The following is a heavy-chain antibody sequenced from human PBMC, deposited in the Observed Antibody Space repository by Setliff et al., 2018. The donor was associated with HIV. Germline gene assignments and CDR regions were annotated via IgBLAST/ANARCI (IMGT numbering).Heavy chain of an antibody. D-gene: IGHD2-2*01. CDR3: AIDMVGGWLRPMPDF. Sequence: ASVKVSCKVSGFTLREVSMNWVRQAPAKGLELMGYFDPEDGETVYALKFQGRVTMTEDTSTDTAYMELSGLRSEDTAVYYCAIDMVGGWLRPMPDFWGQGALVTVSS. V-gene: IGHV1-24*01. CDR2: FDPEDGET. CDR1: GFTLREVS. J-gene: IGHJ4*02.